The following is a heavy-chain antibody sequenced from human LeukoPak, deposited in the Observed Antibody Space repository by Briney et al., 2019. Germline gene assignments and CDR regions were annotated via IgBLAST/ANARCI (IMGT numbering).Heavy chain of an antibody. J-gene: IGHJ1*01. Sequence: AGGSLRLSCAASGFTFSSYSMNWVRQAPGKGLEWVSSISSSSSYIYYADSVKGRFTISRDNAKNSLYLQMNSLRAEDTAVYYCARDLGGRWLQLGYFQHWGRGTLVTVSS. CDR3: ARDLGGRWLQLGYFQH. CDR2: ISSSSSYI. V-gene: IGHV3-21*01. CDR1: GFTFSSYS. D-gene: IGHD5-24*01.